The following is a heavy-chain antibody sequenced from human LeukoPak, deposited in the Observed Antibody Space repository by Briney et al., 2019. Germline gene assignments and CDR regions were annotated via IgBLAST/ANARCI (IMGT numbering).Heavy chain of an antibody. V-gene: IGHV1-18*01. CDR3: ARDSVVVPATIKYYYYMDV. D-gene: IGHD2-2*01. CDR1: GYTFTSYG. Sequence: GASVKVSCKASGYTFTSYGISWVRQAPGQGLEWMGWISAYNGNTNYAQKLQGRVTMTTDTSTSTAYMELRSLRSDDTAVYYCARDSVVVPATIKYYYYMDVWGKGTTVTVSS. J-gene: IGHJ6*03. CDR2: ISAYNGNT.